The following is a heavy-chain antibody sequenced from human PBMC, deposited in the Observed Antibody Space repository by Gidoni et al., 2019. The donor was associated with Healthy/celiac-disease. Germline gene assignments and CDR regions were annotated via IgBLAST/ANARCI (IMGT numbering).Heavy chain of an antibody. CDR2: IIGSGGST. Sequence: EVQLLESGGGLVQPGGSLRLSGAASGCTFRSYAMSWVRQAPGKGLEWVSAIIGSGGSTYYADSVKGRFTISRDNSKNTLYLQMNSLRAEDTAVYYCATSSTAALGWFDPWGQGTLVTVSS. D-gene: IGHD6-6*01. CDR1: GCTFRSYA. J-gene: IGHJ5*02. V-gene: IGHV3-23*01. CDR3: ATSSTAALGWFDP.